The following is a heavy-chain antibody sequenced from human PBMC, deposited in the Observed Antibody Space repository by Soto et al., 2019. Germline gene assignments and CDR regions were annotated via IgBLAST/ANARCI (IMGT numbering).Heavy chain of an antibody. J-gene: IGHJ4*02. Sequence: EVQLVESGGGLVQPGGSLRLSCAASGFTFSTYWMHWVRQAPGKGLVWVSRISNDGKNTTYADSVKGRFTLSRDNAKNTLYLQMNSLRAEDTAVYYCARDRDTYGYAHFDYWGQGTRVTVSS. D-gene: IGHD5-18*01. CDR3: ARDRDTYGYAHFDY. V-gene: IGHV3-74*01. CDR1: GFTFSTYW. CDR2: ISNDGKNT.